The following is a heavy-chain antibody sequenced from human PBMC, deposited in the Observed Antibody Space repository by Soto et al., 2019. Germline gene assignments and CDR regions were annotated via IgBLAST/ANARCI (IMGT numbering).Heavy chain of an antibody. J-gene: IGHJ6*02. Sequence: PSETLSLTCTVSGGSISSYYWSWIRQPPGKGLEWIGYIYYSGSTNYNPSLKSRVTISVDTSKNHFSLKLSSVTAAETAVDYCGRGEGVAAPPKKYYYYGMDVWGQGTTVTVSS. CDR3: GRGEGVAAPPKKYYYYGMDV. CDR2: IYYSGST. V-gene: IGHV4-59*01. CDR1: GGSISSYY. D-gene: IGHD6-6*01.